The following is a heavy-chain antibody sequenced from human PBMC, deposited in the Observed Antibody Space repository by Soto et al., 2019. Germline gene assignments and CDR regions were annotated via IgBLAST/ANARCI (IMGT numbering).Heavy chain of an antibody. CDR2: ISTYNGNT. CDR1: GYTFNTYG. D-gene: IGHD3-10*01. V-gene: IGHV1-18*01. J-gene: IGHJ4*02. CDR3: ARFTMVRGVHDY. Sequence: GASVKVSCKASGYTFNTYGISWVRQAPGQGLEWMGWISTYNGNTNYAQKLQDRITMTIDTSTTTGYMELRSLRSDDTAVYYCARFTMVRGVHDYWGQGTLVTVSS.